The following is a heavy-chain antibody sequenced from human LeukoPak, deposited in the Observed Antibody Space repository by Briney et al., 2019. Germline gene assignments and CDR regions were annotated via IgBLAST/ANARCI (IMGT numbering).Heavy chain of an antibody. CDR1: GFTFSTYW. V-gene: IGHV3-74*01. D-gene: IGHD3-9*01. CDR2: INSDGSAT. J-gene: IGHJ4*02. CDR3: AREWRGFEDY. Sequence: GGSLRLSCAASGFTFSTYWMHWVRQAPGKGLVWVARINSDGSATSYADSVKGRFVISRDNSKNTLYLQMSSLRVENTAMYYCAREWRGFEDYWGQGTLVTVSP.